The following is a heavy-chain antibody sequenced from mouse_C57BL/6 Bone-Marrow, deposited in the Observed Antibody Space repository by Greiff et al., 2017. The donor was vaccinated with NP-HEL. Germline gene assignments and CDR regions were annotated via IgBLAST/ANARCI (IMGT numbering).Heavy chain of an antibody. J-gene: IGHJ2*01. CDR3: ARRGPYFDY. CDR1: GFTFSSYA. D-gene: IGHD3-3*01. Sequence: EVKLMESGGGLVKPGGSLKLSCAASGFTFSSYAMSWVRQTPEKRLEWVATISDGGSYTYYPDNVKGRFTISRDNANNNLYLQMSHLKSEDTAMYYCARRGPYFDYWGQGTTLTVSS. CDR2: ISDGGSYT. V-gene: IGHV5-4*03.